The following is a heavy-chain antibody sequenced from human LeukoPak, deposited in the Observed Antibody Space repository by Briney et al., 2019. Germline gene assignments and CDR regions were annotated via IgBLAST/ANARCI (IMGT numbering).Heavy chain of an antibody. D-gene: IGHD2-2*01. Sequence: GGSLRLSCAASGFTFSSYAMHWVRQAPGKGLEWVAVISYDGSNKYYADSVKGRFTISRDNSKNTLYLQMNSLRAEDTAEYYCARDPGDCSSTSCYVGYFDYWGQGTLVTVSS. CDR3: ARDPGDCSSTSCYVGYFDY. J-gene: IGHJ4*02. CDR2: ISYDGSNK. V-gene: IGHV3-30*04. CDR1: GFTFSSYA.